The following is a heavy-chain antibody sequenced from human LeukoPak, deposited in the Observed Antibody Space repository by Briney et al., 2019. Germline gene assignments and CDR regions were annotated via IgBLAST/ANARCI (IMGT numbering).Heavy chain of an antibody. CDR2: IYYSGST. D-gene: IGHD6-13*01. V-gene: IGHV4-59*08. Sequence: SETLSLTCTVSGGSISSYYWSWIRQPPGKGLEWIGYIYYSGSTNYNPSLKSRVTISVDTSKNQFSLKLSSMTAADTAVYYCARHEFGSSLDYWGQGTLVTVSS. CDR1: GGSISSYY. CDR3: ARHEFGSSLDY. J-gene: IGHJ4*02.